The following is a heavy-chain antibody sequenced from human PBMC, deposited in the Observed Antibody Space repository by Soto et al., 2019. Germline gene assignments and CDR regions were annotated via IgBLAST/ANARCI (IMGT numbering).Heavy chain of an antibody. CDR2: ISSDGTGT. J-gene: IGHJ5*02. CDR1: GFPFSSFW. D-gene: IGHD3-22*01. V-gene: IGHV3-74*01. Sequence: GGSLRLSCAASGFPFSSFWMHWLRQAPGKGLVWVARISSDGTGTGYADSVKGRFTISRDNARNTLSLQMNSLRVEDTAVYYCARGVIVVNWFDPWGQGTLVTVSS. CDR3: ARGVIVVNWFDP.